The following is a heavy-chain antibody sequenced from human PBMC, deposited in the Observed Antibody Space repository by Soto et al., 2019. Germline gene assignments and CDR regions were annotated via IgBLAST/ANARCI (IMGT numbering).Heavy chain of an antibody. CDR2: IIPIFGTA. D-gene: IGHD5-12*01. Sequence: SVNVSCKSSGGTFSSYSISWVRQAPGQGLEWMGGIIPIFGTANYAQKFQGRVTITADESTSTAYMELSSLRSEDTAVYYCAREKRGYSGYDFPYYYYGMDVWGQGTTVTVSS. J-gene: IGHJ6*02. CDR3: AREKRGYSGYDFPYYYYGMDV. CDR1: GGTFSSYS. V-gene: IGHV1-69*13.